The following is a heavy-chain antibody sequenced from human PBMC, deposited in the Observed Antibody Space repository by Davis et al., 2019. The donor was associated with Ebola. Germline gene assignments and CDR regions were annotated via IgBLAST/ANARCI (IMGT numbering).Heavy chain of an antibody. V-gene: IGHV1-69*05. CDR1: GYTFTSYG. CDR3: ARKGQLFGDLDYYYYYGMDV. CDR2: IIPIFGTA. D-gene: IGHD3-10*02. J-gene: IGHJ6*02. Sequence: SVKVSCKASGYTFTSYGISWVRQAPGQGLEWMGGIIPIFGTANYAQKFQGRVTMTRDTSTSTVYMELSSLRSEDTAVYYCARKGQLFGDLDYYYYYGMDVWGQGTTVTVSS.